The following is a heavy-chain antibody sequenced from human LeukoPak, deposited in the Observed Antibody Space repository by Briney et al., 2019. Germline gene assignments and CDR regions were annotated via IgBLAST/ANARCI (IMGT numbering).Heavy chain of an antibody. D-gene: IGHD2-15*01. J-gene: IGHJ4*02. CDR3: ARGGYCSGGRCYGGDY. V-gene: IGHV3-48*01. Sequence: GGSLRLSCAASGFTFSTYSMNWVRQVPGKGLEWVSHINREPGTIYYADSVEGRFTVSRNNAKNSMYLQMNSLRPEDTAVYYCARGGYCSGGRCYGGDYWGRGTLVTVSS. CDR2: INREPGTI. CDR1: GFTFSTYS.